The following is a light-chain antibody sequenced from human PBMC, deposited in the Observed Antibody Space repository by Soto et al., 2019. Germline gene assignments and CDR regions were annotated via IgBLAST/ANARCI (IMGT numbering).Light chain of an antibody. J-gene: IGKJ1*01. Sequence: DIHMTQSPSTLSASVGDRVTITCRASQSISIWLAWYQQKPGRAPNLLIYGTSSLESGVPSRFSGSGSGTEFTLNISSLQPDDFATYYCQNYNDYSWTFGQGTKVEIK. V-gene: IGKV1-5*03. CDR3: QNYNDYSWT. CDR1: QSISIW. CDR2: GTS.